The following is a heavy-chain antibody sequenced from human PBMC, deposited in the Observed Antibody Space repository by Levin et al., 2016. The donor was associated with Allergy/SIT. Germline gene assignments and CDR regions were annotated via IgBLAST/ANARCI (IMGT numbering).Heavy chain of an antibody. CDR1: GFTFSNYA. D-gene: IGHD3-22*01. V-gene: IGHV3-30*18. CDR3: AKDSLYYDSSGYHYFDY. Sequence: GESLKISCAASGFTFSNYAMHWVRQAPGKGLEWVAVISYDGSHKYYADSVKGRFTISRDNSKNTLYLQMNSLRAEDTAVYYCAKDSLYYDSSGYHYFDYWGQGTLVTVSS. CDR2: ISYDGSHK. J-gene: IGHJ4*02.